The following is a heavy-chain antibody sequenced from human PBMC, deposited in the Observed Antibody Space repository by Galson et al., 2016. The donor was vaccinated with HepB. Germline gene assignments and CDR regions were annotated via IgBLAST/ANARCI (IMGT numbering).Heavy chain of an antibody. CDR2: ISYDGSHK. CDR1: GFTFSTYA. D-gene: IGHD5-24*01. CDR3: ARPRRWPQYDYGLDV. J-gene: IGHJ6*02. Sequence: SLRLSCAASGFTFSTYAMHWVRQAPGKGLEWVAVISYDGSHKHYRDSVKGRFTISRDNSKNTLYLQMNSLRREDTAVYYCARPRRWPQYDYGLDVWGQGTTVTVSS. V-gene: IGHV3-30-3*01.